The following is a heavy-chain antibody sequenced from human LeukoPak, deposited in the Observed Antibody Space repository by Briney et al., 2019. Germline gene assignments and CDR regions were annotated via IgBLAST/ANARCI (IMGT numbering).Heavy chain of an antibody. CDR1: GYTFTSYD. J-gene: IGHJ6*02. V-gene: IGHV1-8*01. CDR2: MNPNSGNT. D-gene: IGHD6-13*01. CDR3: ARGNTLSYSSSWYGLGGVLDYYYYYGMDV. Sequence: ASVKVSCKASGYTFTSYDINWVRQATGQGLEWMGWMNPNSGNTGYAQKFQGRVTMTRNTSISTAYMELSSLRSEDTAVYYCARGNTLSYSSSWYGLGGVLDYYYYYGMDVWGQGTTVTVSS.